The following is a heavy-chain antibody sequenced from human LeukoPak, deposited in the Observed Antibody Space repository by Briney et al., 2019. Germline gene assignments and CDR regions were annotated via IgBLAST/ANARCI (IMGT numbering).Heavy chain of an antibody. V-gene: IGHV4-59*01. D-gene: IGHD3-10*01. J-gene: IGHJ6*03. Sequence: SETLSLTCTVSGGSISSYYWSWIRQPPGKGLEWIGYIYYSGSTNYNPSLKSRVTISVDTSKNQFSLKLSSVTAADTAVYYCASVYYGSGSYYRPYYYYYMDVWGKGTTVTISS. CDR1: GGSISSYY. CDR2: IYYSGST. CDR3: ASVYYGSGSYYRPYYYYYMDV.